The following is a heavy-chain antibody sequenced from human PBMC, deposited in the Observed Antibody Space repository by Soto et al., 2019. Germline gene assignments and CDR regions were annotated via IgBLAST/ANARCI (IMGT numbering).Heavy chain of an antibody. V-gene: IGHV4-31*03. CDR3: ARVKVMTIFGVVITNWFDP. CDR2: IYYSGST. D-gene: IGHD3-3*01. Sequence: LSLTCTVSGGSISSGGYYWSWIRQHPGKGLEWIGYIYYSGSTYYNPSLKSRVTISVDTSKNQFSLKLSSVTAADTAVYYCARVKVMTIFGVVITNWFDPWGQGTLVTVSS. J-gene: IGHJ5*02. CDR1: GGSISSGGYY.